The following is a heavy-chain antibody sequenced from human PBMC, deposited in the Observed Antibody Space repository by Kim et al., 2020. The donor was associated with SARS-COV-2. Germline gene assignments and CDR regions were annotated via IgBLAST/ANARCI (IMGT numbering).Heavy chain of an antibody. CDR3: AKAHPPDYFYMDV. J-gene: IGHJ6*03. Sequence: GGSLRLSCAASRFTFSSYVMSWVRQAPGEGLKWVSSVSDSGDTTYYADSVKGRFTISRDNSKNTLYLQMNSLRAEDTAIYYCAKAHPPDYFYMDVWGTGTAVTISS. V-gene: IGHV3-23*01. CDR2: VSDSGDTT. CDR1: RFTFSSYV.